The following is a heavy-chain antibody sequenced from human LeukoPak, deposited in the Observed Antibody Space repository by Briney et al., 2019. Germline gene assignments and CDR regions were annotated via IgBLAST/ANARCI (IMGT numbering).Heavy chain of an antibody. CDR3: ARGVTVQYQLPGGY. CDR2: MNPNSGNT. CDR1: GYPFTSYD. J-gene: IGHJ4*02. V-gene: IGHV1-8*01. Sequence: GASVKFSFKASGYPFTSYDINWVRPATGQGLEWMGWMNPNSGNTGYPQKFQGRVTMTRNTSISTAYMELSSLRSEDTAVYYCARGVTVQYQLPGGYWGQGTLVTVSS. D-gene: IGHD2-2*01.